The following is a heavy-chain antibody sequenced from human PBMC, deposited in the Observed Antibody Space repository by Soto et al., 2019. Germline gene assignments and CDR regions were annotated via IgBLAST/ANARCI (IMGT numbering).Heavy chain of an antibody. J-gene: IGHJ4*02. CDR1: GFTFSSYG. V-gene: IGHV3-33*01. CDR3: ARSRFLEWLLVDY. Sequence: ESGGGVVQPGRSLRLSCAAAGFTFSSYGMHWVRQAPGKGLEWVAVIWYDGSNKYYADSVKGRFTISSDNSKNTLYLQMNSLRAEDTAVYYCARSRFLEWLLVDYWGQGTLVTVSS. D-gene: IGHD3-3*01. CDR2: IWYDGSNK.